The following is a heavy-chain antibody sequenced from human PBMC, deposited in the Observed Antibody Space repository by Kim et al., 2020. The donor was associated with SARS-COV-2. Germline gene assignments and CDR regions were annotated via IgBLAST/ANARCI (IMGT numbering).Heavy chain of an antibody. Sequence: GGSLRLSCAASGFTFSDYAMHWVRQAPGKGLEWVAVISYDGSNKYYTDSVKGRFTISRDNSKNTLYLQMDSLRGEDTAVYYCARARYSGYDYSPFDYWGQGTLVTVSS. J-gene: IGHJ4*02. D-gene: IGHD5-12*01. V-gene: IGHV3-30*04. CDR2: ISYDGSNK. CDR1: GFTFSDYA. CDR3: ARARYSGYDYSPFDY.